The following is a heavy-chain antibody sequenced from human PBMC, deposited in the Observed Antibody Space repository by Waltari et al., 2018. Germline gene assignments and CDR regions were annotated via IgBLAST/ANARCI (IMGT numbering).Heavy chain of an antibody. Sequence: EVQLVESGGGLVQPGGSLRLSCAASGFSFGDSWMHWLRQAPGRGLEWVSRINIDGGYISYTDSVKGRFTISRDNAKNTLFLQLNSLRVEDTAVYYCARKGGRGYPYGPFYYDNWGQGTLVTVSP. CDR2: INIDGGYI. V-gene: IGHV3-74*01. CDR3: ARKGGRGYPYGPFYYDN. CDR1: GFSFGDSW. D-gene: IGHD5-18*01. J-gene: IGHJ4*02.